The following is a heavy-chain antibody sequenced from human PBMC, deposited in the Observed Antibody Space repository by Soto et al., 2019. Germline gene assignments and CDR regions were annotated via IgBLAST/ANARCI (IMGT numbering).Heavy chain of an antibody. J-gene: IGHJ6*02. CDR1: GIPVSSNY. CDR3: ARDVPYYYASRMHV. D-gene: IGHD3-10*01. V-gene: IGHV3-53*04. CDR2: LHSGGDT. Sequence: EVQLVESGGGLVQPGGSLRLSCVASGIPVSSNYMTWVRQAPGKGLEWVSVLHSGGDTYYADSVKGRFTISRHDSTNTLFLQMTSLTAQDTAVYYCARDVPYYYASRMHVWGQGTTVTVSS.